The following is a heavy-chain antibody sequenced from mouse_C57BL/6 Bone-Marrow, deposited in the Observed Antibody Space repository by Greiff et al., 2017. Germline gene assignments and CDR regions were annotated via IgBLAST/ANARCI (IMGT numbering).Heavy chain of an antibody. CDR3: AGRAYYSNFVWFAF. CDR1: GYTFTDYN. D-gene: IGHD2-5*01. J-gene: IGHJ3*01. Sequence: VQLQQSGPELVKPGASVKMSCKASGYTFTDYNMHWVKQSHGKSLEWIGYINPNNGGTSYNQKFKGKATLTVNKSSSTAYMELRSLTSEDSAVYYCAGRAYYSNFVWFAFWGQGTLVTVSA. V-gene: IGHV1-22*01. CDR2: INPNNGGT.